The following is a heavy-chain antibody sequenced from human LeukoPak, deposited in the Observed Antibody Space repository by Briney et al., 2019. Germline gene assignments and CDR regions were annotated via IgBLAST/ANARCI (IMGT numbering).Heavy chain of an antibody. CDR1: GFTFSRYG. CDR2: ISYDGSTK. V-gene: IGHV3-30*18. Sequence: SCAASGFTFSRYGIHWVRQAPGKGLEWVAVISYDGSTKYYADSVRGRFTISRDNSKNTLYLQMNSLRAEDTAVYYCAKDFGELLYGDSFDIWGQGTMVTVSS. J-gene: IGHJ3*02. D-gene: IGHD3-10*01. CDR3: AKDFGELLYGDSFDI.